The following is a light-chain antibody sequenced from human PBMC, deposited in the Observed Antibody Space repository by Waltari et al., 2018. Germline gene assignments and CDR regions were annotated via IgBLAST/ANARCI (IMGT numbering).Light chain of an antibody. Sequence: QSALSQPRSVSGSPGQSVPISCTGTNSNIGGYNYVSWYQHHPGKVPKLTIYDVSKRPSGVPDRFSGSKSGNTASLTISGLQAEDEAHYYCCSYAGRLWVFGGGTNLTVL. V-gene: IGLV2-11*01. J-gene: IGLJ3*02. CDR3: CSYAGRLWV. CDR2: DVS. CDR1: NSNIGGYNY.